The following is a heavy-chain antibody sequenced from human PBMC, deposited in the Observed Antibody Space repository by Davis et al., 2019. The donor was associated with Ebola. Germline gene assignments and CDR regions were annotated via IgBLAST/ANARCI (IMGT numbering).Heavy chain of an antibody. D-gene: IGHD2-2*01. V-gene: IGHV3-7*03. CDR2: INEDGSDR. CDR1: GLTFRSYW. Sequence: GESLKTPCAAPGLTFRSYWMSWVRQSPGKGLEWVALINEDGSDRYYVDSVKGRFTISRDNAKKSLYLQMNILTADATAVYYCTSGASCPHWGQGTLVTVSS. CDR3: TSGASCPH. J-gene: IGHJ4*02.